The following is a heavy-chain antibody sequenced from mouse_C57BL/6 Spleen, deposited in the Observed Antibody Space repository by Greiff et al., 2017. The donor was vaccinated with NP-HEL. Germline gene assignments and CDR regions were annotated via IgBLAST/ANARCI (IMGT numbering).Heavy chain of an antibody. CDR3: ANWVPLAY. CDR1: GFTFSSYA. V-gene: IGHV5-4*01. J-gene: IGHJ3*01. CDR2: ISDGGSYT. Sequence: EVQGVESGGGLVKPGGSLKLSCAASGFTFSSYAMSWVRQTPEKRLEWVATISDGGSYTYYPDNVKGRFTISRDNAKNNLYLQLDHLKSEDTAMYYCANWVPLAYWGQGTLVTVSA. D-gene: IGHD4-1*01.